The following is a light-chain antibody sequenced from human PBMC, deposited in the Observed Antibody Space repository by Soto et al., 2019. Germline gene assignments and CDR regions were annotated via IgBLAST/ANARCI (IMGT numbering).Light chain of an antibody. CDR2: DSS. Sequence: QMTQSPSSLSASVGDRVTITCQASQDIDNYLNWYQQRPGKAPKLLIYDSSNLQTGVTSRFSGSGSGTDFTFAISSVQPEDIATYYCQQSHSLPLSFGGGTKVQI. J-gene: IGKJ4*01. V-gene: IGKV1-33*01. CDR1: QDIDNY. CDR3: QQSHSLPLS.